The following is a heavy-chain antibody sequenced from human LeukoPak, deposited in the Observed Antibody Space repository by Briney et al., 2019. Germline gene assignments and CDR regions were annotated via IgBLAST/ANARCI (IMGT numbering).Heavy chain of an antibody. D-gene: IGHD6-19*01. CDR3: ASRAAVAGTGDY. V-gene: IGHV1-2*02. CDR1: GYTFTGYY. J-gene: IGHJ4*02. Sequence: ASAKVSCKASGYTFTGYYMHWVRQAPGQGLEWMGWINPNSGGTNYAQKFQGRVTMTRDTSISTAYMELSRLRSDDTAVYYCASRAAVAGTGDYWGQGTLVTVSS. CDR2: INPNSGGT.